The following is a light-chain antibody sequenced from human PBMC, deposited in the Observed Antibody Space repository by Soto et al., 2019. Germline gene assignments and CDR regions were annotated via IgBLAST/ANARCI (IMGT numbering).Light chain of an antibody. V-gene: IGKV1-9*01. CDR2: AAS. CDR3: QQLNSYPPWT. Sequence: IQMTGSPSTLSASVLDRFTITFRASQGISSYLAWYQQKPGKAPKLLIYAASTLQSGVPSRFSGSGSGTEFTLTISSLQPEDFATYYCQQLNSYPPWTFGQGTKVDIK. J-gene: IGKJ1*01. CDR1: QGISSY.